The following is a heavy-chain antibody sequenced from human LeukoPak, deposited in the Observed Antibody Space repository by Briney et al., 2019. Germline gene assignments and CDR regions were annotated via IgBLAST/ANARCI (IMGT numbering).Heavy chain of an antibody. CDR3: ARRGGTTGTRNYYYYYYYMDV. CDR1: GGSISSSSYY. J-gene: IGHJ6*03. CDR2: IYYSGST. V-gene: IGHV4-39*07. D-gene: IGHD1-1*01. Sequence: SETLSLTCTVSGGSISSSSYYWGWIRQPPGKGLEWIGSIYYSGSTYYNPSLKSRVTISVDTSKNQFSLKLSSVTAADTAVYYCARRGGTTGTRNYYYYYYYMDVWGKGTTVTVSS.